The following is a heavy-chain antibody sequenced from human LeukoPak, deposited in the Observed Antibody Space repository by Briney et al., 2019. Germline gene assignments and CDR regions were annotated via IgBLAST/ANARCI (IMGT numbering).Heavy chain of an antibody. V-gene: IGHV3-23*01. CDR1: GFTFSSYA. CDR3: AKDPHTGYSFAY. Sequence: GGSLRLSCAASGFTFSSYAMSWVRQAPGKGLEWVSAISGGGRTYYADSVNGRFTISRDNSKNTLDLQMDSLRAEDTAVYYCAKDPHTGYSFAYWGQGTLVTVSS. CDR2: ISGGGRT. D-gene: IGHD5-18*01. J-gene: IGHJ4*02.